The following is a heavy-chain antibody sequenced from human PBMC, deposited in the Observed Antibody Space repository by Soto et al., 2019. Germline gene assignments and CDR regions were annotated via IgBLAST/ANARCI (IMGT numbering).Heavy chain of an antibody. CDR3: ARGMTLAGSGSYYNDY. V-gene: IGHV4-34*01. CDR1: GGSFSGYY. D-gene: IGHD3-10*01. CDR2: INHSGST. J-gene: IGHJ4*02. Sequence: SETLSLTCAVYGGSFSGYYWSWIRQPPGKGLEWIGEINHSGSTNYNPSLKSRVTISVDTSKNQFSLKLSSVTAADTAVYYCARGMTLAGSGSYYNDYWGQGPLVTVSS.